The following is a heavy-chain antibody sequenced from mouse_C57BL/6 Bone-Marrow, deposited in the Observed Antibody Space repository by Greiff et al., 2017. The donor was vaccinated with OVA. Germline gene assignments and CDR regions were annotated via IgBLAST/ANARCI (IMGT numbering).Heavy chain of an antibody. D-gene: IGHD1-1*01. CDR1: GYTFTSYG. CDR3: ARGILDYGSSYLYFDV. Sequence: QVQLQQSGAELARPGASVKLSCKASGYTFTSYGISWVKQRTGQGLEWIGEIYPRSGNTYYNEKFKGKATLTADKSSSTAYMELRSLTSEDSAVYFCARGILDYGSSYLYFDVWGTGTTVTVSS. J-gene: IGHJ1*03. CDR2: IYPRSGNT. V-gene: IGHV1-81*01.